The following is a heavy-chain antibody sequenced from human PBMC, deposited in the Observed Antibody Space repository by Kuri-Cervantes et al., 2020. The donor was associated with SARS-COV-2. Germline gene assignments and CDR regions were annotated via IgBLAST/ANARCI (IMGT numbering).Heavy chain of an antibody. CDR1: GGSISSSNW. Sequence: SETLSLTSVVSGGSISSSNWWSWVRQPPGKGLEWIGEIYHSGSPNYNPSLKSRVTISVDTSKNQFSLKLSSVTAADTAVYYCARDRTAAGLYYYYYGMEVWGQGTTVTVSS. CDR3: ARDRTAAGLYYYYYGMEV. D-gene: IGHD6-13*01. J-gene: IGHJ6*02. CDR2: IYHSGSP. V-gene: IGHV4/OR15-8*03.